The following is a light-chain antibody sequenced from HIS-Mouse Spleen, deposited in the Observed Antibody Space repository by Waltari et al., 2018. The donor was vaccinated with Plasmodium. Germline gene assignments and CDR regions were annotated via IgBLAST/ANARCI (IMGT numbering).Light chain of an antibody. CDR3: QAWDSSTVV. V-gene: IGLV3-1*01. CDR2: QDS. J-gene: IGLJ2*01. CDR1: NLGEKD. Sequence: SYELTQPPSVSVSPGQTASITCSGDNLGEKDACWYHQKPGQSPVLVIYQDSKRPSGIPERFSGSNSGNTATLTISGTQAMDEADYYCQAWDSSTVVFGGGTKLTVL.